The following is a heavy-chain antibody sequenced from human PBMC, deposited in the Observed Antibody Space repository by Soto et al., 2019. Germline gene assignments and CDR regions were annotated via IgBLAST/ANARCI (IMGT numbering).Heavy chain of an antibody. D-gene: IGHD2-21*01. CDR1: GTSISSSYW. CDR2: IYHNGIT. V-gene: IGHV4-4*02. CDR3: ATVPPRIVVVLAEFPT. Sequence: QVQLKQSGPGLVRPSGTLSLTCRVSGTSISSSYWWAWVRQSPGKGLEWIGEIYHNGITKYNPSLKSRVSIAIDKSNTQFSLKLTSVTAADTAVYYCATVPPRIVVVLAEFPTWGQGTLVTVSS. J-gene: IGHJ4*02.